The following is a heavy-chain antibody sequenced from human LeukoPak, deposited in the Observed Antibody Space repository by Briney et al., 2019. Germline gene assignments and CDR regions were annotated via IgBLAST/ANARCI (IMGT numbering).Heavy chain of an antibody. CDR2: IYSGGST. D-gene: IGHD6-19*01. CDR3: AKDRVADSYYFDY. J-gene: IGHJ4*02. Sequence: PGGSLRLSCAAFGFTVSTNDMSWVRQAPGKGLEWVSIIYSGGSTHYADSVKGRFTISRDNSKNRVYLQMNSLRAEDTAVYYCAKDRVADSYYFDYWGQGTLVTVSS. V-gene: IGHV3-66*01. CDR1: GFTVSTND.